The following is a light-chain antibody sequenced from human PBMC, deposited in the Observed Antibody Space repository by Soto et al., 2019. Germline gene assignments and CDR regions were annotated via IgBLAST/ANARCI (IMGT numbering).Light chain of an antibody. J-gene: IGKJ5*01. CDR3: QQYGSSPLIS. Sequence: PGESAPLSCRASQTVSITYLTWYQQKPGHAPRLLIFGASKRATGIPDRFSGSGSGRDFTLTISGLAPEDFAVYYCQQYGSSPLISFGQGTRLEI. CDR1: QTVSITY. V-gene: IGKV3-20*01. CDR2: GAS.